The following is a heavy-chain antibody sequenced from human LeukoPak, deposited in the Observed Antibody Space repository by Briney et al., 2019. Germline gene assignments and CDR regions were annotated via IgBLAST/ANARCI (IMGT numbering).Heavy chain of an antibody. D-gene: IGHD6-6*01. CDR2: IYTSGST. Sequence: SETLSLTCTVSGGSISSYYWSWIRQPPGKGLEWIGYIYTSGSTYYNPSLKSRVTISVDTSKNQFSLKLSSVTAADTAVYYCARVEQLLPYYYYYMDVWGKGTTVTVSS. CDR3: ARVEQLLPYYYYYMDV. J-gene: IGHJ6*03. CDR1: GGSISSYY. V-gene: IGHV4-4*09.